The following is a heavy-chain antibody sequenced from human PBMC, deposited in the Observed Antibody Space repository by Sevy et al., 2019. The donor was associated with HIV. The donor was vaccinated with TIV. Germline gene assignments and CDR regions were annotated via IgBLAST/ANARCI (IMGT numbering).Heavy chain of an antibody. CDR3: AGGIASSRGMDV. Sequence: SETLSLTCTVSGDSISSYYWSWIRQPPGKGLEWIGYFYYSGSTNYNPSLKSRVTISVDTTKNQVSLKVRSVTAADTAVCYCAGGIASSRGMDVWGQGTTVTVSS. CDR2: FYYSGST. D-gene: IGHD6-13*01. CDR1: GDSISSYY. V-gene: IGHV4-59*01. J-gene: IGHJ6*02.